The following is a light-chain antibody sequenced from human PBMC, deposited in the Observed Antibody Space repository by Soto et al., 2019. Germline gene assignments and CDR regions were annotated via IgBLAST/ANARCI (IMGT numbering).Light chain of an antibody. J-gene: IGKJ4*01. CDR1: QSVSSRY. CDR2: ATS. CDR3: QQYGYLVT. Sequence: DIVLTQSPGTLSLSPGDGVTLSCRASQSVSSRYFAWYQKKPGQAPRLLIYATSTRATGIPDRFSGSGSGTDITLTISRLEPEDFAMYYCQQYGYLVTFGGGTKVEIK. V-gene: IGKV3-20*01.